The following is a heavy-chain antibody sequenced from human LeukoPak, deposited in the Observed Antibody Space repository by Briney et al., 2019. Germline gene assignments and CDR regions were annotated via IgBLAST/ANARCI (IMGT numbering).Heavy chain of an antibody. CDR1: GGSISSSSYY. CDR2: IYYSGST. Sequence: PSETLSLTCTVSGGSISSSSYYWGWIRQPPGKGLEWIGSIYYSGSTYYNPSLKSRVTISVDTSKNQFSLKLSSVTAADTAVYYCASVWSGYYRRGYYYYMDVWGKGTTVTVSS. D-gene: IGHD3-3*01. J-gene: IGHJ6*03. V-gene: IGHV4-39*07. CDR3: ASVWSGYYRRGYYYYMDV.